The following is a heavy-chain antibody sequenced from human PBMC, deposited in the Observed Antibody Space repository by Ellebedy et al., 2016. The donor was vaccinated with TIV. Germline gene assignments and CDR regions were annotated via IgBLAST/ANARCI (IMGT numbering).Heavy chain of an antibody. CDR2: INPSGGST. CDR3: ARSLGDPTFDY. Sequence: ASVKVSXXASGYTFTSYYMHWVRQAPGQGLEWMGIINPSGGSTSYAQKFQGRVTMTRDTSTSTVYMELSSLRSEDTAVYYCARSLGDPTFDYWGQGTLVTVSS. CDR1: GYTFTSYY. D-gene: IGHD2-21*02. J-gene: IGHJ4*02. V-gene: IGHV1-46*01.